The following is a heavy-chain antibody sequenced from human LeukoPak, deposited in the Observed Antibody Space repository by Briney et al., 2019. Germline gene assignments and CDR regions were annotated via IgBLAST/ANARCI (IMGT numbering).Heavy chain of an antibody. Sequence: GGSLRLSCAASGFTFSDYYMSWIRQAPGKGLEWVSYISSSGSTIYYADSVKGRFTISRDNAKNSLYLQMNSLRAEDTAVYYCARDVGATVVTAYYYYYMDVWGKGTTVTVSS. CDR1: GFTFSDYY. CDR2: ISSSGSTI. D-gene: IGHD4-23*01. V-gene: IGHV3-11*04. CDR3: ARDVGATVVTAYYYYYMDV. J-gene: IGHJ6*03.